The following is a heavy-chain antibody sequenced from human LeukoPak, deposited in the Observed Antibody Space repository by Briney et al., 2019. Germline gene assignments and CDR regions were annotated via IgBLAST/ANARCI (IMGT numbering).Heavy chain of an antibody. CDR2: TNSDGSST. D-gene: IGHD2-2*01. V-gene: IGHV3-74*01. CDR1: GFTFSSYW. Sequence: QSGGSLRLSCAASGFTFSSYWMHWVRQAPGKGLVWVSRTNSDGSSTSYADSVKGRFTISRDNAKNTLYLQMNSLRAEDTAVYYCARDHCSSTSCYVNWFDPWAREPWSPSPQ. J-gene: IGHJ5*02. CDR3: ARDHCSSTSCYVNWFDP.